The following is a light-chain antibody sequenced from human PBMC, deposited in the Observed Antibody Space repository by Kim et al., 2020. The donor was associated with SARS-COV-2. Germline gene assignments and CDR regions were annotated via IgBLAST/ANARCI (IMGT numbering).Light chain of an antibody. CDR3: QSYDSSHVV. V-gene: IGLV1-40*01. CDR1: SSNIGAGYD. Sequence: PEERVTISCTGSSSNIGAGYDVRWYQQLPGTAPKLLIYVNSNRPSGVPDRFSGSKSGTSASLAITGLQAEDEADYYCQSYDSSHVVFGGGTQLTVL. CDR2: VNS. J-gene: IGLJ2*01.